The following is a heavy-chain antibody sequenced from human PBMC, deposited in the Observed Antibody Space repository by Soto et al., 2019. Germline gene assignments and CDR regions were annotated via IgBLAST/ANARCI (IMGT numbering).Heavy chain of an antibody. CDR2: ISYSGST. J-gene: IGHJ4*02. D-gene: IGHD3-9*01. CDR3: ARARYALNDYYKGGYYYFDY. Sequence: SETLSLTCSVSGDSISNSYWAWIRQPPGKGLEWIGYISYSGSTNYNPSLKSRVTIFVHTSGNQFSLSLSSVTPADTAVYFCARARYALNDYYKGGYYYFDYWGQGTPVTVSS. V-gene: IGHV4-59*01. CDR1: GDSISNSY.